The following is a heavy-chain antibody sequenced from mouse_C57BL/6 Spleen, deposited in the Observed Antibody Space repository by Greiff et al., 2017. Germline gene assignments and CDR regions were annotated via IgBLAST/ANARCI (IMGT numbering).Heavy chain of an antibody. CDR2: ISSGSSTI. D-gene: IGHD1-1*01. CDR3: ARPLVTTVVRGAFAY. V-gene: IGHV5-17*01. CDR1: GFTFSDYG. J-gene: IGHJ3*01. Sequence: EVQRVESGGGLVKPGGSLKLSCAASGFTFSDYGMHWVRQAPEKGLEWVAYISSGSSTIYYADTVKGRFTISRDNAKNTLFLQMTSLRSEDTAMYYCARPLVTTVVRGAFAYWGQGTLVTVSA.